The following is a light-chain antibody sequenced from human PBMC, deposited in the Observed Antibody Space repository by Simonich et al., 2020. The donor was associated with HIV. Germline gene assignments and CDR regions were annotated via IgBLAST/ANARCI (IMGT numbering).Light chain of an antibody. Sequence: QSALTQPASVSGSPGQSITISCTGTSSDVGGYNYVSWYQQHPGKAPKLMIYDVSKRPSGLSNRFSGSKSGNTASLTISRLRAEDEADYYCSSYTGISTVVFGGGTKLTVL. V-gene: IGLV2-14*01. CDR1: SSDVGGYNY. J-gene: IGLJ2*01. CDR3: SSYTGISTVV. CDR2: DVS.